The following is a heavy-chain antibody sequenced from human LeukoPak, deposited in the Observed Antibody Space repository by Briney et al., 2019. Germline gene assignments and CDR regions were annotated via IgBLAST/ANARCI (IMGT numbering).Heavy chain of an antibody. CDR1: GGSISSSSYY. Sequence: SETLSLTCTVSGGSISSSSYYWGWIRQPPGKGLEGIGSIYYSGSTYYNPPLKSRVTISVDTSKNQFSLKLSSVTAADTAVYYCARPVPYDFWYWFDPWGQGTLVTASS. CDR2: IYYSGST. CDR3: ARPVPYDFWYWFDP. D-gene: IGHD3-3*01. V-gene: IGHV4-39*01. J-gene: IGHJ5*02.